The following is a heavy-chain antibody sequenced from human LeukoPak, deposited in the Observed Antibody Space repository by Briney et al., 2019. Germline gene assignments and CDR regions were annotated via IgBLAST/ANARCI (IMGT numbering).Heavy chain of an antibody. J-gene: IGHJ6*03. D-gene: IGHD5-18*01. Sequence: TGGSLRLSCAASGFTFSSYWMSWVRQAPGKGLEWVANIKEDGSEKYYVDSVKGRFTISRDNAKNSLYLQMNSLGAEDTAGYYCARARARYGYGHYYYYMDVWGKGTTVTISS. CDR1: GFTFSSYW. CDR3: ARARARYGYGHYYYYMDV. CDR2: IKEDGSEK. V-gene: IGHV3-7*01.